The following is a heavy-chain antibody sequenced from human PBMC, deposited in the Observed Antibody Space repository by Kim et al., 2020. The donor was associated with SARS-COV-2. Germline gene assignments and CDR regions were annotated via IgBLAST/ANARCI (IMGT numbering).Heavy chain of an antibody. V-gene: IGHV4-39*01. D-gene: IGHD6-19*01. J-gene: IGHJ4*02. Sequence: SETLSLTCTVSGGSISSSSYYWGWIRQPPGKGLEWIGSIYYSGSTYYNPSLKSRVTISVDTSKNQFSLKLSSVTAADTAVYYCASYRIAPPYKSLGYYFDYWGQGTLVTVSS. CDR1: GGSISSSSYY. CDR3: ASYRIAPPYKSLGYYFDY. CDR2: IYYSGST.